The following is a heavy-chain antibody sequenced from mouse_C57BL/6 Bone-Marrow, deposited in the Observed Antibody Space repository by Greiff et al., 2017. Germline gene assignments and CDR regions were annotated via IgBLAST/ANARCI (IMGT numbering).Heavy chain of an antibody. J-gene: IGHJ3*01. Sequence: EVQRVESGGGLVQPGGSLKLSCAASGFTFSDYGMAWVRQAPRKGPEWVAFISNLAYSIYYADTVTGRFTISRENAKNTLYLEMSSLRSEDTAMYYCARHTTGWFAYWGQGTLVTVSA. CDR2: ISNLAYSI. V-gene: IGHV5-15*01. CDR1: GFTFSDYG. CDR3: ARHTTGWFAY.